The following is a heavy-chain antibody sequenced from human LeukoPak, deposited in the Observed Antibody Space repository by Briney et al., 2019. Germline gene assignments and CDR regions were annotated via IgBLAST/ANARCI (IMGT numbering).Heavy chain of an antibody. CDR2: MTPNSEKR. V-gene: IGHV1-8*01. CDR1: GYPFTSFD. CDR3: ARGRGWGILDS. Sequence: ASVKVSCKTSGYPFTSFDIHWVRQAAGHGLEWMSWMTPNSEKRGYAQKFQGRVTMTADTSIDTAYMELSSLTFDDMAIYYCARGRGWGILDSWGQGNLVTVSS. J-gene: IGHJ4*02. D-gene: IGHD6-19*01.